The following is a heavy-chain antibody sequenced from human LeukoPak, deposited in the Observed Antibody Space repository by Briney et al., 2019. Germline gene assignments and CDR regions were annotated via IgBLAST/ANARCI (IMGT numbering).Heavy chain of an antibody. D-gene: IGHD1-26*01. Sequence: PGGSLRLSCAASGFTFSSFAMSWVCQAPGKGLEWVSAIAGSGVSTYYADSVKGRFTMSRDNSKNTLHLQMNSLRVEDTAVYYCAKDAWGGSPPVWGQGTLVTVSS. CDR3: AKDAWGGSPPV. J-gene: IGHJ4*02. CDR1: GFTFSSFA. CDR2: IAGSGVST. V-gene: IGHV3-23*01.